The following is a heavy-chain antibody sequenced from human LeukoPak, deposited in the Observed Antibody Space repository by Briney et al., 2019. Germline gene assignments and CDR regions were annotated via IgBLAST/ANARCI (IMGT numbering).Heavy chain of an antibody. J-gene: IGHJ4*02. CDR2: ISAYNGKT. Sequence: APVKVSCKAPGYTFTSYGISWVRQAPGQGLEWMGWISAYNGKTNHAQNFQGRVTMTTDTSTSTAYMELRSLRSDDTAVYYCARDGKQQLGFDYWGQGTLVTVSS. CDR1: GYTFTSYG. V-gene: IGHV1-18*01. CDR3: ARDGKQQLGFDY. D-gene: IGHD6-13*01.